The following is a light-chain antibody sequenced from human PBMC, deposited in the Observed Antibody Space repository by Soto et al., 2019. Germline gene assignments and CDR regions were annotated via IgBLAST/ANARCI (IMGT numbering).Light chain of an antibody. V-gene: IGKV1-33*01. CDR1: QDISNY. CDR2: DTS. CDR3: QQYDNLPYT. Sequence: DLQMTQSPSSLSASVGDRVTITCQASQDISNYLNWYQQKPGKAPKLLIYDTSNLETGVPSRFSGSGSGTDFTFTISSLQPEDVATYYCQQYDNLPYTFGQGTKLDIK. J-gene: IGKJ2*01.